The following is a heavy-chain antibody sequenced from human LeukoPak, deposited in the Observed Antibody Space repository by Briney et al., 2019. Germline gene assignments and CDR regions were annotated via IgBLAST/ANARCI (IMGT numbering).Heavy chain of an antibody. Sequence: SETLSLTCTVSGGSISSYYWSCIRQPPGKGRECIGYIYYSGSTNYNPSLKSRVTISVDTSKNQFSLKLSSVTAADTAVYYCARDRGLGHDYWGQGTLVTVSS. CDR1: GGSISSYY. D-gene: IGHD3-16*01. V-gene: IGHV4-59*01. J-gene: IGHJ4*02. CDR2: IYYSGST. CDR3: ARDRGLGHDY.